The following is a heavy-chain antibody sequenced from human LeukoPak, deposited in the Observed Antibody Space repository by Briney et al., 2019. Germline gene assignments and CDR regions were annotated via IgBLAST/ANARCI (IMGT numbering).Heavy chain of an antibody. Sequence: PSETLSLTCTVSGGSISSYYWSWIRQPPGKGLEWIGYIYYSGGTNYNPSLKSRVTISVDTSKNQFSLKLSSVTAADTAVYYCARSAAGWDYSYYMDVWGKGTTVTVSS. J-gene: IGHJ6*03. D-gene: IGHD6-13*01. V-gene: IGHV4-59*01. CDR1: GGSISSYY. CDR2: IYYSGGT. CDR3: ARSAAGWDYSYYMDV.